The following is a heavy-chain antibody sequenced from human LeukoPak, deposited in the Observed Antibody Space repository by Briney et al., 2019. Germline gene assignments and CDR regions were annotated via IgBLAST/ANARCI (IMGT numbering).Heavy chain of an antibody. J-gene: IGHJ6*03. D-gene: IGHD6-19*01. Sequence: PSQTLSLTCTVSGGSISSGGYYWSWLRQHPGKGLEWIGYIYYSGSSYYNPSLRSRVPISVDTSKNHFSLKLSSVTAADTAVYYCARVEQWLHYYYMDVWGKGTTVTVSS. CDR2: IYYSGSS. V-gene: IGHV4-31*03. CDR3: ARVEQWLHYYYMDV. CDR1: GGSISSGGYY.